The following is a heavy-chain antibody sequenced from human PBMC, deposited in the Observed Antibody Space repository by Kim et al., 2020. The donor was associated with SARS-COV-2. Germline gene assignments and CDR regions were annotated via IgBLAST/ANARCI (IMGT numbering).Heavy chain of an antibody. J-gene: IGHJ4*02. V-gene: IGHV3-72*01. Sequence: VKGRLTISRDDSKNSMYLQMNSLKPEDTALYDCARRGERDSSGYYPDFDYWGQGTLVTVSS. CDR3: ARRGERDSSGYYPDFDY. D-gene: IGHD3-22*01.